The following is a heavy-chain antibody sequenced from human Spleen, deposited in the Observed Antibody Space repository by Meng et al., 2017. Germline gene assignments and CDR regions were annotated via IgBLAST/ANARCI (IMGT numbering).Heavy chain of an antibody. J-gene: IGHJ3*01. Sequence: QITLKESGPTLVRPTQTLTLTCTFSGFSLSAHGENVGWIRQPPGRALEWLALIYWDDDKRYSPSLNSRLTITKDTSKNQVVLTVTNMDPVDTATYYCVHRRGDGNRGDALDFWGQGTMVTVSS. V-gene: IGHV2-5*02. D-gene: IGHD5-24*01. CDR3: VHRRGDGNRGDALDF. CDR2: IYWDDDK. CDR1: GFSLSAHGEN.